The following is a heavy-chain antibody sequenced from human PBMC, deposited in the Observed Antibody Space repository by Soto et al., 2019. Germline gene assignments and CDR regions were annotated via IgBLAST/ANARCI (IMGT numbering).Heavy chain of an antibody. D-gene: IGHD1-26*01. CDR1: GFTVSSNY. CDR2: IYSGGST. CDR3: ARSPSGSYSHY. V-gene: IGHV3-66*01. J-gene: IGHJ4*02. Sequence: EVQLVESGGGLVQPGGSLRLSCAASGFTVSSNYMSWVRQAPGKGLEWVSVIYSGGSTYYADSVKGRFTISRDNSKNTLYLQMNSLRAEDTAVYYCARSPSGSYSHYLGQGTLVTVSS.